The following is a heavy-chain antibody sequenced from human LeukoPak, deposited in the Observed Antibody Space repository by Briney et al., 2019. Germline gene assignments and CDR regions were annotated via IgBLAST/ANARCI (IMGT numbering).Heavy chain of an antibody. Sequence: ASVKVSCKASGYTFTGYYMFWVRHAPGQGLEWMGWINPNTGATKYAQNFQGRVTLTRDTSIRTTFMELSSLRSDDTAFYYCARDERFCNGDNRYPDLGYWGQGTLVTVSS. CDR3: ARDERFCNGDNRYPDLGY. CDR2: INPNTGAT. CDR1: GYTFTGYY. J-gene: IGHJ4*02. D-gene: IGHD2-15*01. V-gene: IGHV1-2*02.